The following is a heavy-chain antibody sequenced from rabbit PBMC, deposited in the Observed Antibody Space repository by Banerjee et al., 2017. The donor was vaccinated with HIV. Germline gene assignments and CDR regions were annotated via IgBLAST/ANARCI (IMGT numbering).Heavy chain of an antibody. V-gene: IGHV1S40*01. CDR3: AREPYGDGVYATYGMDL. CDR2: IYAGSGGST. Sequence: QSLEESGGDLVKPGASLTLTCTASGFSLTSNYYMCWVRQAPGMGLEWIGCIYAGSGGSTYYASWAKGRFTISKTSSTTVTLQMTSLTAADTATYFCAREPYGDGVYATYGMDLWGPGTLVTVS. J-gene: IGHJ6*01. CDR1: GFSLTSNYY. D-gene: IGHD2-1*01.